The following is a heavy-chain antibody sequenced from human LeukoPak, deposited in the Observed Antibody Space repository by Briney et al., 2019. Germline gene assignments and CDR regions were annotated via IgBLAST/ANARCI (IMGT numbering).Heavy chain of an antibody. D-gene: IGHD7-27*01. V-gene: IGHV1-69*13. CDR1: GGTFSSYA. CDR2: IIPIFGTA. Sequence: GASVKVSCKASGGTFSSYAISWVRQAPGQGLEWMGGIIPIFGTANYAQKFQGRVTITADESTSTAYMELSSLRSEDTAVYYCARDRLGIGLGDAFDIWGQGTMVTVSS. J-gene: IGHJ3*02. CDR3: ARDRLGIGLGDAFDI.